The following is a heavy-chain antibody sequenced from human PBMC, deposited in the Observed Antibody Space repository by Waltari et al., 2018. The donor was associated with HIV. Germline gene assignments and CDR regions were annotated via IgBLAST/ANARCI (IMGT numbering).Heavy chain of an antibody. CDR3: AKVKPDYGDYLYYFDY. V-gene: IGHV3-30*18. D-gene: IGHD4-17*01. Sequence: QVPMVESGGGVVHPGRSLRLSCAASGFTFSGYDMNWVLQAPGKGLEWVAVISYDGGNKYYADSVKGRFTISRDNSKNTLYLQMNSLRAEDTAVYYCAKVKPDYGDYLYYFDYWGQGTLATVSS. CDR1: GFTFSGYD. CDR2: ISYDGGNK. J-gene: IGHJ4*02.